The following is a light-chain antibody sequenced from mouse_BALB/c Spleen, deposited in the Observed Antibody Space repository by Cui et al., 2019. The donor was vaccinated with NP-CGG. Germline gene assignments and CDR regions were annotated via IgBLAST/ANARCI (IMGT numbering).Light chain of an antibody. CDR3: ALWYSNHWV. CDR2: GTN. Sequence: QAVVTQETATTTSPGETVTLTCRSSIGAVTTSNYANWVQEKPDHLFTGLIGGTNNRVPGVPARFSGSLIGDKAALIITGAQTEDEAIYFCALWYSNHWVFGGGTKLTVL. V-gene: IGLV1*01. CDR1: IGAVTTSNY. J-gene: IGLJ1*01.